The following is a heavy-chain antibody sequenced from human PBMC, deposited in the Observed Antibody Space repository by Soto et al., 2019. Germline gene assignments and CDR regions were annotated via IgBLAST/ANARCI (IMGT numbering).Heavy chain of an antibody. V-gene: IGHV3-23*01. D-gene: IGHD3-16*01. CDR1: GFTFSSYA. Sequence: PGGSLRLSCAASGFTFSSYAMSWVRQAPGKGLEWVSAISGSGGSTYYADSVKGRFTISRDNSKNTLYLQMNSLRAEDTAVYYCAKVGGFTSKRKSNWFDPWGQGTLVTVSS. CDR2: ISGSGGST. CDR3: AKVGGFTSKRKSNWFDP. J-gene: IGHJ5*02.